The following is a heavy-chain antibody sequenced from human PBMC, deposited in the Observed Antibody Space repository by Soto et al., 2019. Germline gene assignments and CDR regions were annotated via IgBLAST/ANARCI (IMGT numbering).Heavy chain of an antibody. Sequence: ASVKVSCKASGGTFSSYAISWVRQAPGQGLEWMGGIIPIFGTANYAQKFQGRVTITADESTSTAYMELSSLRSEDTAVYYCARGSSRYSSSYPYGMDVWGQGTTVTVSS. CDR3: ARGSSRYSSSYPYGMDV. J-gene: IGHJ6*02. V-gene: IGHV1-69*13. CDR1: GGTFSSYA. D-gene: IGHD6-6*01. CDR2: IIPIFGTA.